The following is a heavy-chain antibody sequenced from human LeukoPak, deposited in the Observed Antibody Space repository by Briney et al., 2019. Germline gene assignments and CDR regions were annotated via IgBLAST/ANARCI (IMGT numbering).Heavy chain of an antibody. J-gene: IGHJ4*02. CDR1: GFTFSSYS. CDR2: ISSSSSYI. D-gene: IGHD2-21*02. V-gene: IGHV3-21*01. CDR3: ARARSHIVVVTAIPYLDY. Sequence: SGGSLRLSCAASGFTFSSYSMNWVRQAPGKGLEWVSSISSSSSYIYYADSVKGLFTISRDNAKNSLYLQMNSLRAEDTAVYYCARARSHIVVVTAIPYLDYWGQGTLVTVSS.